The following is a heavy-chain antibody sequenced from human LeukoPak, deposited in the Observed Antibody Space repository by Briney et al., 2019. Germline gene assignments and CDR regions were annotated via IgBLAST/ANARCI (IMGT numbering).Heavy chain of an antibody. D-gene: IGHD2-15*01. V-gene: IGHV6-1*01. J-gene: IGHJ4*02. CDR1: GGSVSSNSAA. Sequence: SQTLSLTCAISGGSVSSNSAAWNWIRQSPSRGLEWLGRTYYRSRWYADYAVSVKSRITINADTSKNQFSLHLNSVTPEDTAVYYCAFGYSFHYWGQGTLVTVSS. CDR2: TYYRSRWYA. CDR3: AFGYSFHY.